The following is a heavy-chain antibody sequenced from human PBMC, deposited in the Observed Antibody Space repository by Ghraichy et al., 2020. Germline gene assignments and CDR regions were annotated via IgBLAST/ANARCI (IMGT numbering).Heavy chain of an antibody. J-gene: IGHJ3*02. Sequence: GGSLRLSCAASGFTFSNAWMSWVRQAPGKGLEWVGRIKSKTDGGTTDYAAPVKGRFTISRDDSKNTLYLQMNSLKTEDTAVYYCTTESGQQLPKDAFDIWGQGTMVTVSS. CDR2: IKSKTDGGTT. V-gene: IGHV3-15*01. CDR3: TTESGQQLPKDAFDI. D-gene: IGHD6-13*01. CDR1: GFTFSNAW.